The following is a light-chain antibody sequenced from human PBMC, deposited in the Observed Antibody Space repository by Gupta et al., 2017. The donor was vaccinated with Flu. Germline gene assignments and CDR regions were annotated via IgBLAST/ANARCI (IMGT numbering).Light chain of an antibody. CDR2: EVS. CDR3: CSYTSSSTPYV. V-gene: IGLV2-14*01. CDR1: SSDVGGHNY. J-gene: IGLJ1*01. Sequence: QSALTQPASVSGSPGQSITIPCSGTSSDVGGHNYVSWYQQHPGKAPKLIVHEVSNRPSGISNRFSGSKSGNTASLTISGLQAEDEADYYCCSYTSSSTPYVFGTGTKVAVL.